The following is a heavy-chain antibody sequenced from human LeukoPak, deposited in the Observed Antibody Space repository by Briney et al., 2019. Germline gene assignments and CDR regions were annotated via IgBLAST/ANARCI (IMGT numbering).Heavy chain of an antibody. J-gene: IGHJ1*01. V-gene: IGHV1-3*01. CDR2: INAGNGNT. CDR1: GYTFTSYA. D-gene: IGHD3-10*01. CDR3: ARDGYYGSGSREYFQH. Sequence: ASVKVSCKASGYTFTSYAMHWVRQAPGQRLEWMGWINAGNGNTKYSQKFQGRVTITRDTSASTAYMELSSLRSEDTAVYYCARDGYYGSGSREYFQHWGQGTLVTVSS.